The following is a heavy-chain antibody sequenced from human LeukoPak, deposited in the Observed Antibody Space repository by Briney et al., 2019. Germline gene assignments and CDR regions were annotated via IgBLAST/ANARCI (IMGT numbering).Heavy chain of an antibody. J-gene: IGHJ4*02. D-gene: IGHD4-17*01. CDR2: ISGSGGST. V-gene: IGHV3-23*01. CDR3: AKDWEDYGDSDY. CDR1: GFTFSSYA. Sequence: PGGSQRLSCAASGFTFSSYAMSWVRQAPGKGLEWVSAISGSGGSTYYADSVKGRFTISRDNSKNTLYLQMNSLRAEDTAVYYCAKDWEDYGDSDYWGQGTLVTVSS.